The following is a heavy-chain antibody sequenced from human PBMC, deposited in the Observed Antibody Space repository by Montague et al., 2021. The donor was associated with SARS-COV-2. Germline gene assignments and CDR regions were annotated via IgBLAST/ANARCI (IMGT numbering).Heavy chain of an antibody. CDR3: TSGREGNYNVMDV. V-gene: IGHV6-1*01. CDR2: TYYRSKWYN. CDR1: GDSVSSNSPT. J-gene: IGHJ6*02. Sequence: CAISGDSVSSNSPTWNWVRQSPPRGLEWLGRTYYRSKWYNDCAVSVRGRVTINPDTSKNQFSLQLNSVTPEDTAIYYCTSGREGNYNVMDVWGQGTTVTVSS. D-gene: IGHD1-1*01.